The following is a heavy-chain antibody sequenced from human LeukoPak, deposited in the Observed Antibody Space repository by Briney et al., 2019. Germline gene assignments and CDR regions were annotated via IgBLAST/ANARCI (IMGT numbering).Heavy chain of an antibody. CDR3: AAYYYGSGSFHYFDY. CDR1: GFTFSSYS. Sequence: PGGSLRLSCAASGFTFSSYSMNWVRQAPGKGLEWVSSISSSSSYIYYADSVKGRFTISRDNAKNSLYLQMNSPRAEDTAVYYCAAYYYGSGSFHYFDYWGQGTLVTVSS. CDR2: ISSSSSYI. J-gene: IGHJ4*02. D-gene: IGHD3-10*01. V-gene: IGHV3-21*01.